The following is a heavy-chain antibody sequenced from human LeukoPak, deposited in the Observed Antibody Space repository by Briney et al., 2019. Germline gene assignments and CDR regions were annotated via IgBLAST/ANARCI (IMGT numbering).Heavy chain of an antibody. Sequence: TSETLSLTCTVSGGSIASSYWSWIRQPPGKGLEWIGYINYSGSTNYNPSLKSRVIISVDTSKNQFSLKLSSVTAADTAVYYCARPKYSSAYDAFDIWGQGTMVTVSS. J-gene: IGHJ3*02. V-gene: IGHV4-59*08. CDR1: GGSIASSY. CDR2: INYSGST. D-gene: IGHD6-19*01. CDR3: ARPKYSSAYDAFDI.